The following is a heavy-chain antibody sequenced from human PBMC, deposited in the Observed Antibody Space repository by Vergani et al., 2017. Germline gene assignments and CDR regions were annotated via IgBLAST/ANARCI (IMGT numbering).Heavy chain of an antibody. V-gene: IGHV3-30*03. D-gene: IGHD1-1*01. CDR3: ATKRCGTPGCQIGYFRE. Sequence: QVHLVESGGGVVQPGRSLRLSCVVSGFTSSSYGMHWVRQAPGKGLEWVAVISYDGTQKYYADSVKGRFTISRDNSKSTLYLQMNSLRTEDTAVYYCATKRCGTPGCQIGYFREWGQGTLVTVSS. CDR1: GFTSSSYG. CDR2: ISYDGTQK. J-gene: IGHJ1*01.